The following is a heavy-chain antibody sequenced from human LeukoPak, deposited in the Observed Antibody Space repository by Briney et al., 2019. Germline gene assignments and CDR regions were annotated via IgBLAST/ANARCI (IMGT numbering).Heavy chain of an antibody. J-gene: IGHJ6*02. CDR2: IYPGDSDT. D-gene: IGHD6-19*01. Sequence: LGESLKISCKGSGYKFTSFWIGWVRQMPGKGLEWMGIIYPGDSDTRYSPSFQGQVTISADKSISTAYLQWSSLKASDTAMYYCARVAVAGTYYYYGMDVWGQGTTVTVSS. CDR1: GYKFTSFW. CDR3: ARVAVAGTYYYYGMDV. V-gene: IGHV5-51*01.